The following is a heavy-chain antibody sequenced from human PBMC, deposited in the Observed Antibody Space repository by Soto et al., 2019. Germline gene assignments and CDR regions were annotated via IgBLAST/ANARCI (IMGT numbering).Heavy chain of an antibody. V-gene: IGHV5-10-1*01. Sequence: PGESLKISCKGSGYSFTSYWISWVRQMPGKGLEWMGRIDPSDSYTNYSPSFQGHVTVSADKSISTAYLQWSSLKASDTAMYYCARLGGVASDRGFWSGAYYYYGMDVWGQGTTVTVSS. CDR1: GYSFTSYW. D-gene: IGHD3-3*01. CDR3: ARLGGVASDRGFWSGAYYYYGMDV. J-gene: IGHJ6*02. CDR2: IDPSDSYT.